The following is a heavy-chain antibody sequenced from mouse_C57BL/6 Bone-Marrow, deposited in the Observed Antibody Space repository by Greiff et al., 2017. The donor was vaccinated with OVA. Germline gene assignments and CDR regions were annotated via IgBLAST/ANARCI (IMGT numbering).Heavy chain of an antibody. CDR2: IYPGSGST. V-gene: IGHV1-55*01. D-gene: IGHD1-1*01. Sequence: QVQLQQPGAELVKPGASVKMSCKASGYTFTSYWITWVKQRPGQGLEWIGDIYPGSGSTNYNEKFKSKATLTVDTSSSTAYMQLSSLTSEDSAVYYCALTTVVLYYFDYWGQGTTLTVSS. CDR3: ALTTVVLYYFDY. J-gene: IGHJ2*01. CDR1: GYTFTSYW.